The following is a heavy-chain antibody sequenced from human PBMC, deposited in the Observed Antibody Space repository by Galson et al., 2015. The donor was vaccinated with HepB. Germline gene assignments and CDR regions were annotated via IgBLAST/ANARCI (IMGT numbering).Heavy chain of an antibody. CDR2: ISYDGSNK. V-gene: IGHV3-30*18. CDR1: GFTFSSYG. J-gene: IGHJ4*02. D-gene: IGHD2-15*01. CDR3: AKDRVCSGGSCYSKDY. Sequence: SLRLSCAASGFTFSSYGMHWVRQAPGKGLEWVAVISYDGSNKYYADSVKGRFTISRDNSKNTLYLQMNSLRAEDTAVYYCAKDRVCSGGSCYSKDYWGQGTLVTVSS.